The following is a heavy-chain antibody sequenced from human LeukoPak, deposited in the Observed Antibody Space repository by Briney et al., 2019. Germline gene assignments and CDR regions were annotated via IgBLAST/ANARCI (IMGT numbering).Heavy chain of an antibody. CDR2: ISADNHNT. CDR1: GYTFTSYG. V-gene: IGHV1-18*01. J-gene: IGHJ4*02. D-gene: IGHD3-22*01. CDR3: ARAALYYGSSGLLGY. Sequence: GASVKVSCKASGYTFTSYGISWVRQAPGQGLEWMGWISADNHNTKYAHNLQGRVTMTRDTSTTTAYMELSSLRSDDTAVYYCARAALYYGSSGLLGYWGQGTLVTVSS.